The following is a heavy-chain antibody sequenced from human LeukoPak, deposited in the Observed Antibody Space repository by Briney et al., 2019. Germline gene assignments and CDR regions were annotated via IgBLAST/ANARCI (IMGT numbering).Heavy chain of an antibody. Sequence: SVKVSCKASGGTFSSYAISWVRQAPGQGLEWMGGIIPVFGTANYAQKFQGRVTITADESTSTAYMELSSLRSEDTAVYYCARLSLYSGYDEDYWGQGTLVTVSS. D-gene: IGHD5-12*01. CDR3: ARLSLYSGYDEDY. V-gene: IGHV1-69*13. J-gene: IGHJ4*02. CDR2: IIPVFGTA. CDR1: GGTFSSYA.